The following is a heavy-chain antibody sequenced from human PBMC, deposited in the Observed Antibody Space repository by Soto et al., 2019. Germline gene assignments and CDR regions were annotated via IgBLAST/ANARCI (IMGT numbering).Heavy chain of an antibody. CDR2: IRYDGSNK. V-gene: IGHV3-33*01. CDR1: GFTFSSYG. D-gene: IGHD2-15*01. J-gene: IGHJ6*02. CDR3: ARDGDIVVVVAATGHYYGMDV. Sequence: GGSLRLSCAASGFTFSSYGMHWVRQAPGKGLGWVAVIRYDGSNKYYADSVKGRFTISRDNSKNTLYLQMNSLRAEDTAVYYCARDGDIVVVVAATGHYYGMDVWGQGTTVTVSS.